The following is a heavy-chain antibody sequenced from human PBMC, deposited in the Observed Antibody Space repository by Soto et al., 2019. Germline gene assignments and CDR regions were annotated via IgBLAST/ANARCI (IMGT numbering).Heavy chain of an antibody. D-gene: IGHD3-22*01. CDR3: ARGLGTTGYYYGLDF. J-gene: IGHJ4*02. CDR2: IYSGGST. CDR1: GFTVNNNY. V-gene: IGHV3-66*01. Sequence: EVQLVESGGGLVQPGGSLRLSCAASGFTVNNNYMSWVRQDPGKGLEWLSIIYSGGSTYYADSVKGRFSTSRDISKNMLFLQRNSLRAEDTAVSYCARGLGTTGYYYGLDFWGQGTLVTVSS.